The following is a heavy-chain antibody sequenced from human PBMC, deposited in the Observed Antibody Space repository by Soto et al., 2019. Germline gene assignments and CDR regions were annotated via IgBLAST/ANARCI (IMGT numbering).Heavy chain of an antibody. CDR2: IYWNDDN. D-gene: IGHD4-17*01. CDR3: AHRGYGDYPRDNWFDP. V-gene: IGHV2-5*01. J-gene: IGHJ5*02. CDR1: GFSLSTGGVG. Sequence: HITLKESGPTLVKPTQTLTLTCTFSGFSLSTGGVGVGWISQPPGKALEWLALIYWNDDNRYSPSLKNRLTITKDTSKNQVVLTMTNMDPVDTATYYCAHRGYGDYPRDNWFDPWGQGTQVIVSS.